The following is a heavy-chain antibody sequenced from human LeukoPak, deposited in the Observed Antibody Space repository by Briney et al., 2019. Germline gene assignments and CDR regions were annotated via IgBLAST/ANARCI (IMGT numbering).Heavy chain of an antibody. CDR3: DNFYASGLLAG. CDR2: IYTSGST. J-gene: IGHJ4*02. V-gene: IGHV4-4*09. CDR1: GGPISSYY. D-gene: IGHD3-10*01. Sequence: SETLSLTCTVSGGPISSYYWSWIRQPPGRGLEWIGYIYTSGSTNYNPSLKSRVTISVDTSKNQFSLKLSSVTAADTAGYYLDNFYASGLLAGWGQGTLVTV.